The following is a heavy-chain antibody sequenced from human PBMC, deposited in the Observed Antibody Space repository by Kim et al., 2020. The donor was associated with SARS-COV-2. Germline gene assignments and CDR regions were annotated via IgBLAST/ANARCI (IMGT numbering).Heavy chain of an antibody. CDR2: IYYDGSEK. CDR1: GFTFSTNG. CDR3: TSVSRSGRHTAYFDY. V-gene: IGHV3-33*01. J-gene: IGHJ4*02. Sequence: GGSLRLSCAASGFTFSTNGMHWVRQAPGKGLEWVAVIYYDGSEKYYADSVKGRFTISRDNSKNTLYLQMNSVRAEDTALYFCTSVSRSGRHTAYFDYWGQGTLVTVSS. D-gene: IGHD1-26*01.